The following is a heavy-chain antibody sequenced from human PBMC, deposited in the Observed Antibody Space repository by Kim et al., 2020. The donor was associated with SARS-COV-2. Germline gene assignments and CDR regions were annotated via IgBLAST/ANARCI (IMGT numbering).Heavy chain of an antibody. Sequence: GGSLRLSCAASGFTFSSYGMNWVRQAPGKGLEWVSYISSSSGYVYYADSVKGRFTIFRDNADNSLSLQMSSVTVEDTAVYYCARARYYGSGSSDAFDMWG. CDR3: ARARYYGSGSSDAFDM. J-gene: IGHJ3*02. CDR2: ISSSSGYV. V-gene: IGHV3-21*01. CDR1: GFTFSSYG. D-gene: IGHD3-10*01.